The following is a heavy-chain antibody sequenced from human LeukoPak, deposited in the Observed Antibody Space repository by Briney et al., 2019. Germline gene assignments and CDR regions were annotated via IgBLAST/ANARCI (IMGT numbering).Heavy chain of an antibody. Sequence: AGGSLRLSCAASGFTVSSNYMTWVRQAPGKGLEWVSVIYSGGSTYYADSVKGRFTISRDNSKNTLYLQMNSLRAEDTAVYYCATLGQQLVQYYYYYYMDVWGKGTTVTVSS. CDR2: IYSGGST. D-gene: IGHD6-13*01. CDR1: GFTVSSNY. J-gene: IGHJ6*03. CDR3: ATLGQQLVQYYYYYYMDV. V-gene: IGHV3-53*01.